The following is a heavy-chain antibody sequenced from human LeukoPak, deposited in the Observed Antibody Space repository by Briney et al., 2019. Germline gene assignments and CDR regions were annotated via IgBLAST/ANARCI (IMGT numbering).Heavy chain of an antibody. J-gene: IGHJ5*02. CDR2: IYYTGST. CDR1: GGSISSSSYY. V-gene: IGHV4-39*07. CDR3: ARRRYTWFDP. Sequence: PSETLSLTCTVSGGSISSSSYYWGWIRQPPGKGLEWIGIIYYTGSTYYNPSLKSRVTISVDTSKNQFSLKLSSVTAADTAVYYCARRRYTWFDPWGQGTLVTVSS.